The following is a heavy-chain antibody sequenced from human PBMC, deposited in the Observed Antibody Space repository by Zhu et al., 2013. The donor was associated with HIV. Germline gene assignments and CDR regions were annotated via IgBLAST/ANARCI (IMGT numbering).Heavy chain of an antibody. J-gene: IGHJ5*02. CDR3: ARVGRYCSSTSCPNWFRP. Sequence: QVQLVQSGAEVKKPGASVKVSCKASGYTFTGYYMHWVRQAPGQGLEWMGWINPNSGGTNYAQKFQGRVTMTRDTSISTAYMELSRLRSDDTAVYYCARVGRYCSSTSCPNWFRPLGPGEPLVTVSS. D-gene: IGHD2-2*01. CDR1: GYTFTGYY. CDR2: INPNSGGT. V-gene: IGHV1-2*02.